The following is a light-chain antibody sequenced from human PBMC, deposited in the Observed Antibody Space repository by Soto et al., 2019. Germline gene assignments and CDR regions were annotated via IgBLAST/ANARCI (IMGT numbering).Light chain of an antibody. J-gene: IGLJ2*01. CDR3: SSYTSTNTLV. CDR2: GVS. Sequence: QYVLTQPASVSGSPGQSITISCTGTSSDVGDYNYVSWYQQHPGKAPKLIIYGVSNRPSGISNRFSGSKSGNTASLTISGLQAEDEADYYCSSYTSTNTLVFGGGTKVTVL. V-gene: IGLV2-14*01. CDR1: SSDVGDYNY.